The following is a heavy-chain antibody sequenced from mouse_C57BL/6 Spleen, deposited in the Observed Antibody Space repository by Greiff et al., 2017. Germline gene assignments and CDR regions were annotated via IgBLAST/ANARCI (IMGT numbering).Heavy chain of an antibody. V-gene: IGHV1-82*01. J-gene: IGHJ2*01. CDR3: ARKRDDYDGYYFDY. CDR2: IYPGDGDT. CDR1: GYAFSSSW. Sequence: VQLKESGPELVKPGASVKISCKASGYAFSSSWMNWVKQRPGKGLEWIGRIYPGDGDTNYNGKFKGKATLTADKSSSTAYMQLSSLTSEDSAVYFCARKRDDYDGYYFDYWGQGTTLTVSS. D-gene: IGHD2-4*01.